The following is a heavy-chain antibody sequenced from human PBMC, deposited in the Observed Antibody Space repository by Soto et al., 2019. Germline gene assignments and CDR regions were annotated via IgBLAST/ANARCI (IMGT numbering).Heavy chain of an antibody. J-gene: IGHJ4*02. CDR1: GYTFTSYG. V-gene: IGHV1-18*01. D-gene: IGHD2-15*01. CDR3: AREYCSGGSCSFDY. Sequence: QVQLVQSGAEVKKPGASVKVSCKASGYTFTSYGINWVRQAPGQGLEWMGWISAYNGNTNYAQKLQGRATMTTDTATITAYMELTRLRSDDTAVYYCAREYCSGGSCSFDYWGQGTLVTVSS. CDR2: ISAYNGNT.